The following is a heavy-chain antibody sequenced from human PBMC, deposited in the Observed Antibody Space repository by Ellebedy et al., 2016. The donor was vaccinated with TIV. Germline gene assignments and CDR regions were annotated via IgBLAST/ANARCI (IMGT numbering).Heavy chain of an antibody. V-gene: IGHV3-11*01. CDR1: GFTFSGYY. CDR3: ARLGVIAAAGASDY. Sequence: GESLKISCAASGFTFSGYYMSWFRQAPGKGPEWGSYISYSGDLMYYADSVKGRFTTSRDNAENSLYLQMNSRRAEDTAVYSCARLGVIAAAGASDYWGQGTLVIVSS. CDR2: ISYSGDLM. J-gene: IGHJ4*02. D-gene: IGHD6-13*01.